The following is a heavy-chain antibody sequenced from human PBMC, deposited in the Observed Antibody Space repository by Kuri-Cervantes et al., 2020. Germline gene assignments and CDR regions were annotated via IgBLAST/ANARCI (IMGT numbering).Heavy chain of an antibody. V-gene: IGHV3-30*03. J-gene: IGHJ3*02. CDR1: GFTFSSYG. CDR2: ISYDGSNK. Sequence: GESLKISCAASGFTFSSYGMHWVRQAPGKGLEWVAVISYDGSNKYYADSVKGRFTISRDNSKNTLYLQMNSLRDEDTAVYYCARLYGDSRRGAFDIWGQGTRGTVSS. D-gene: IGHD4-17*01. CDR3: ARLYGDSRRGAFDI.